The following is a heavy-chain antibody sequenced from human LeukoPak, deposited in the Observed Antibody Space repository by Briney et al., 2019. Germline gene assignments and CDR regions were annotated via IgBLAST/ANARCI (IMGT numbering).Heavy chain of an antibody. CDR3: AKVGYDYWYFDL. V-gene: IGHV3-23*01. CDR1: GFTFSSYA. D-gene: IGHD5-18*01. CDR2: VSGSGGST. J-gene: IGHJ2*01. Sequence: GGSLRLSCAASGFTFSSYAMSWVRQAPGKGLEWVSAVSGSGGSTYYADSVKGRFTISRDNSKNTLYLQMNSLRAEDTAVYYCAKVGYDYWYFDLWGRGTLVTVSS.